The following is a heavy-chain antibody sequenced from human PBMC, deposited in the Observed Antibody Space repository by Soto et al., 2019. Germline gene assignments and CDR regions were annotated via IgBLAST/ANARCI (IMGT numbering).Heavy chain of an antibody. CDR1: GFTFSSYS. CDR3: ARDQHSSGWYYYFDY. Sequence: PGGSLRLSCAASGFTFSSYSMNWVRQAPGKGLEWVSSISSSSSYIYYADSVKGRFTISRDNAKNSLYLQMNSLRAEDTAVYYCARDQHSSGWYYYFDYWGQGTLVTVSS. CDR2: ISSSSSYI. D-gene: IGHD6-19*01. V-gene: IGHV3-21*01. J-gene: IGHJ4*02.